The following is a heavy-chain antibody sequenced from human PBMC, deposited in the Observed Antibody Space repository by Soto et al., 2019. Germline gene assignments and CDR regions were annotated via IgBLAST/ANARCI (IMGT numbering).Heavy chain of an antibody. CDR1: GGSISSGDYY. CDR2: IYYSGST. CDR3: ARDSSNVRYYYYGMDV. Sequence: QVQLQESGPGLVKPSQTLSLTCTVSGGSISSGDYYWSWIRQPPGKGLEWIGYIYYSGSTYYNPYHKSRSTIPVDTAKNQVSLKLSSVTAADTAVYYCARDSSNVRYYYYGMDVWGQGTTVTVSS. V-gene: IGHV4-30-4*01. D-gene: IGHD6-13*01. J-gene: IGHJ6*02.